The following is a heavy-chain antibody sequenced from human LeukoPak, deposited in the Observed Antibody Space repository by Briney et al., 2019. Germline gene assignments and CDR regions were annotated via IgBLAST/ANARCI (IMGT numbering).Heavy chain of an antibody. CDR3: ARDWPTWFGTPPDAFDI. Sequence: PSETLSLTCTVSGGSISSGGYYWSWIRQHPGKGLEWIGYIYYSGSTCYNPSLKSRVTISVDTSKNQFSLKLSSVTAADTAVYYCARDWPTWFGTPPDAFDIWGQGTMVTVSS. V-gene: IGHV4-31*03. J-gene: IGHJ3*02. CDR2: IYYSGST. D-gene: IGHD3-10*01. CDR1: GGSISSGGYY.